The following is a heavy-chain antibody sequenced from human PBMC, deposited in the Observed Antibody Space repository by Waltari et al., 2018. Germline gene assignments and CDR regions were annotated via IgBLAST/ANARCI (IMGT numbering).Heavy chain of an antibody. D-gene: IGHD6-13*01. CDR1: GFTFKSNA. CDR3: AREVCQQLVKMVGWFDP. J-gene: IGHJ5*02. V-gene: IGHV3-23*01. CDR2: FGSDGRT. Sequence: EVRLLESGGGLVQPGESLRLSCLAPGFTFKSNAMSWVRQIPGTGPESVSAFGSDGRTYYADPVNGRFTISNDTSKNTLYLQMNSLRAEDTAVYYCAREVCQQLVKMVGWFDPWSQGTLVTVSS.